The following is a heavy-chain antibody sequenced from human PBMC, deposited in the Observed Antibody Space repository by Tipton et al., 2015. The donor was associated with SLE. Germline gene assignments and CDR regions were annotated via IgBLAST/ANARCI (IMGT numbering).Heavy chain of an antibody. CDR3: ARSMAVAGRPDWFDP. CDR1: GGSISSGGYY. D-gene: IGHD6-19*01. Sequence: TLSLTCTVSGGSISSGGYYWSWIRQHPGKGLEWIGYIYYSGSTYYNPSLKSRVTISVDTSKNQFSLKLSSVTAADTAVYYCARSMAVAGRPDWFDPWGQGTLVTVSS. CDR2: IYYSGST. V-gene: IGHV4-31*03. J-gene: IGHJ5*02.